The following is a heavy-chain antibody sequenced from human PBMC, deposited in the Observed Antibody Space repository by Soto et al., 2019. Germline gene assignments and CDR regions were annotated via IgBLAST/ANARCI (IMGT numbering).Heavy chain of an antibody. CDR1: GYTFTSYD. V-gene: IGHV1-8*01. J-gene: IGHJ4*02. Sequence: ASVKVSCKASGYTFTSYDINWVRQATGQGLEWMGWMNPNSGNTSYAQKFQGRVTMTRNTSISTAYMELSRLRSDDTAVYYCARLLVVCYYGSGTPVRLWGQGTLATGS. CDR2: MNPNSGNT. CDR3: ARLLVVCYYGSGTPVRL. D-gene: IGHD3-10*01.